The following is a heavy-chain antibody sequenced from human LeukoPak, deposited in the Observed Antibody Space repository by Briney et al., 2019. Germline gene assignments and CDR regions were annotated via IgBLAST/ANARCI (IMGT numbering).Heavy chain of an antibody. CDR2: INPNSGGT. Sequence: GASVKVSCKASGYTFTGYYMHWVRQAPGQGLEWMGQINPNSGGTNYAQKFQGRVTMTRDTSISTAYMELSRLRSDDTAVYYRARDYYYYDSSGYYYIPYYFDYWGQGTLVTVSS. CDR3: ARDYYYYDSSGYYYIPYYFDY. D-gene: IGHD3-22*01. J-gene: IGHJ4*02. CDR1: GYTFTGYY. V-gene: IGHV1-2*06.